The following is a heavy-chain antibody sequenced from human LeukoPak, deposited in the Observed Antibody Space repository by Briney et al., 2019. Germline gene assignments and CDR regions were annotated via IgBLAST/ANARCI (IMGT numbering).Heavy chain of an antibody. D-gene: IGHD6-19*01. Sequence: GGSLRLSCAASGFTFSSYAMSWVRQAPGKGLEWVSAISRSGGSTYYADSVKGRFTISRDNSKNTLYLQMNSLRAEDTAVYYCAKDSYYSSGWYIGDYWGQGTLVTVSS. V-gene: IGHV3-23*01. J-gene: IGHJ4*02. CDR1: GFTFSSYA. CDR3: AKDSYYSSGWYIGDY. CDR2: ISRSGGST.